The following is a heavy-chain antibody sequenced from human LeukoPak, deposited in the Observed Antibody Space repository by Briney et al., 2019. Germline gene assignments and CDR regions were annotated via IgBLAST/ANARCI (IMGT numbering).Heavy chain of an antibody. J-gene: IGHJ4*02. Sequence: ASVKVSCKASGYSFTGYYIHWVRQAPGQGLEWMGRINSNSGDTDYAQKFQGRDTLTRDTSISTAYMEVTRLTSDDTAVYYCAREATTAGHFFDSCGQGSLFTVSS. CDR2: INSNSGDT. V-gene: IGHV1-2*02. CDR1: GYSFTGYY. D-gene: IGHD6-13*01. CDR3: AREATTAGHFFDS.